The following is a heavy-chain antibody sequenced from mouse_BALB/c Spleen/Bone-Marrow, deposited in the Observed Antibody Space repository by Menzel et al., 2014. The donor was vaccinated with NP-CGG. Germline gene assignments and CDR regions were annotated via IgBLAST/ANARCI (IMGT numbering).Heavy chain of an antibody. V-gene: IGHV14-3*02. CDR3: ARGGSSYGWYFDV. D-gene: IGHD1-1*01. Sequence: SGAELVKPGASVKLSCTASGFNIXDTYMHWVKQRPEQGLEWIGRIDPANGNTKYDPKFQGKATITADTSSNTAYLQLSSLTSEDTAVYYCARGGSSYGWYFDVWGAGTTVTVSS. J-gene: IGHJ1*01. CDR1: GFNIXDTY. CDR2: IDPANGNT.